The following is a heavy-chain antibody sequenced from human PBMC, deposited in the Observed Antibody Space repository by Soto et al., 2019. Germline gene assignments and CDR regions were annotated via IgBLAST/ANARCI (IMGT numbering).Heavy chain of an antibody. CDR3: VYYCAKSYYGGHDYLQYGLHL. J-gene: IGHJ6*02. V-gene: IGHV1-2*02. CDR1: GYRLTGDG. CDR2: INPKSGAT. D-gene: IGHD4-17*01. Sequence: ASVRVSWKASGYRLTGDGLHWVRQAPGQGLQWMGWINPKSGATDYAQKFQGRVTMTREMSTNTAYLELSGLRSDDTADDTAVYYCAKSYYGGHDYLQYGLHLWAQGT.